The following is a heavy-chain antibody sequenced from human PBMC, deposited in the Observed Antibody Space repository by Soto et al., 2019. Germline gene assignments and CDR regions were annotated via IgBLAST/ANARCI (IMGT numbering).Heavy chain of an antibody. D-gene: IGHD3-22*01. V-gene: IGHV4-59*01. J-gene: IGHJ4*02. Sequence: QVQLQESGPGLVKPSETLSLTCAVPGDSISSYYCMWIRQPPGKGLESIGYLYYGRSANYNPSLKSRVPFSVDTSTNQCSLTLSSMTAADTAVYYCALRSMAVVPEYWGQGTLVTVSS. CDR3: ALRSMAVVPEY. CDR2: LYYGRSA. CDR1: GDSISSYY.